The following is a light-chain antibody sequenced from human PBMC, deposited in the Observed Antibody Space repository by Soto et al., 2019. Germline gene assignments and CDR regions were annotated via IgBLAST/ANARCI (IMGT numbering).Light chain of an antibody. Sequence: DIQLTQSPSSLSASVGDRVTITCRASQSIATYLHWFQQKPGKAPKLLIYGASNFQSGVPSRFSGSGSGTDFTLTISNLQPEDFATYYCQQSSNTPWTFGQGTKVEIK. J-gene: IGKJ1*01. CDR1: QSIATY. V-gene: IGKV1-39*01. CDR3: QQSSNTPWT. CDR2: GAS.